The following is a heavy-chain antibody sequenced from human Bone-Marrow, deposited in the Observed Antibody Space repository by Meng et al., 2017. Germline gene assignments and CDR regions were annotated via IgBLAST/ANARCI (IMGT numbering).Heavy chain of an antibody. CDR3: SGHIDY. V-gene: IGHV3-15*01. CDR1: GFTFSNAY. J-gene: IGHJ4*02. CDR2: IKSKPDGETI. Sequence: EVVLVESGGGLVKPGGSLRLSCEGSGFTFSNAYMTWVRQVPGKRLEWVGRIKSKPDGETIDYAAPVKGRFTISRDDSKNTVYLQMNSLKTEDTAVYYCSGHIDYWGQGTLVTVSS. D-gene: IGHD5-12*01.